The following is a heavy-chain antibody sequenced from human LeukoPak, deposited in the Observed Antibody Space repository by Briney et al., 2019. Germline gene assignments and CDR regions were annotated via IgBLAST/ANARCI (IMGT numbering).Heavy chain of an antibody. J-gene: IGHJ4*02. V-gene: IGHV1-2*02. CDR1: GYTFTGYY. CDR3: ARDVGEYCSSTNCYASHY. Sequence: ASVKVSCKASGYTFTGYYIHWVRKAPGQGLEWMGWINPHSGGTNYAQKFQGGVTMTRDTSITTAYMELSSLRSDDTAVYYCARDVGEYCSSTNCYASHYWGQGTLVTVSS. D-gene: IGHD2-2*01. CDR2: INPHSGGT.